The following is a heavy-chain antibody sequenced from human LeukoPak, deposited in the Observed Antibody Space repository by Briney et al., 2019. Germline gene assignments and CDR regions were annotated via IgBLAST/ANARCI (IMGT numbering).Heavy chain of an antibody. CDR3: ARDGQV. CDR2: ISSRSSYI. V-gene: IGHV3-21*01. Sequence: GGSLRLSCAASGFTFSSYSMNWVRQAPGKGLEWVSCISSRSSYIQYAVSVKGRFTISRDNAKNSLYLQMNSLRAEDTAVYYCARDGQVWGQGTLVTVSS. J-gene: IGHJ4*02. CDR1: GFTFSSYS.